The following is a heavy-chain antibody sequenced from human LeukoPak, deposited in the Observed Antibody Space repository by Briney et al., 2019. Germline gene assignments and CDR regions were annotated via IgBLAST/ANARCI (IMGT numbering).Heavy chain of an antibody. V-gene: IGHV4-34*01. CDR3: ARDNGYYDSSGYYYDY. D-gene: IGHD3-22*01. Sequence: SETLSLTCAVYGGSFSGYYWSWIRQPPGKGLEWIGEINHSGSTNYNPSLKSRVTISVDTSKNQFSLKLSSVTAADTAVYYCARDNGYYDSSGYYYDYWGQGTLVTVSS. CDR1: GGSFSGYY. CDR2: INHSGST. J-gene: IGHJ4*02.